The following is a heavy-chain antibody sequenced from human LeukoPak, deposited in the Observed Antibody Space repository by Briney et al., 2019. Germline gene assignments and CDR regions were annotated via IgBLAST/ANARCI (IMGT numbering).Heavy chain of an antibody. J-gene: IGHJ6*04. CDR3: ARGGSTSLYYYYGMDV. CDR1: GGSISSSNW. D-gene: IGHD2-2*01. V-gene: IGHV4-4*02. Sequence: SETLSLTCAVSGGSISSSNWRRGGRPPAGKGGEGIGEIYHSGSTNYNPSLKSRVTISVDKSKNQFSLKLSSVTAADTAVYYCARGGSTSLYYYYGMDVWGKGTTVTVSS. CDR2: IYHSGST.